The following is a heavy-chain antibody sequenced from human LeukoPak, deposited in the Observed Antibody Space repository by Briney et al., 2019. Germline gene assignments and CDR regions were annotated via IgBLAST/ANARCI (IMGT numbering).Heavy chain of an antibody. J-gene: IGHJ4*02. CDR3: ARHNGGDPAPAGY. Sequence: SETLSLTCAVSGYSISSGYYWGWIRQPPGKGLEWIGSIYHSGSTYYNPSLKSRVTISVDTSKNQFSLKLSSVTAADTAVYYCARHNGGDPAPAGYWGQGTLVTVSS. V-gene: IGHV4-38-2*01. D-gene: IGHD2-21*02. CDR2: IYHSGST. CDR1: GYSISSGYY.